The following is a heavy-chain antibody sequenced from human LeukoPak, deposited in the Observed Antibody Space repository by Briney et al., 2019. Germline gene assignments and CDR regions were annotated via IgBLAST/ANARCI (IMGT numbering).Heavy chain of an antibody. V-gene: IGHV3-11*06. D-gene: IGHD3-22*01. J-gene: IGHJ4*02. CDR2: ITSSSYT. CDR1: GFTFSDYY. CDR3: ARDYSDSSGYPFDY. Sequence: PGGSLRLSCAASGFTFSDYYMSWIRQAPGKGLEWVSHITSSSYTNYADSVKGRFTISRDNAKNSLYLQMNNLRAEDTAVYYCARDYSDSSGYPFDYWGQGTLVTVSS.